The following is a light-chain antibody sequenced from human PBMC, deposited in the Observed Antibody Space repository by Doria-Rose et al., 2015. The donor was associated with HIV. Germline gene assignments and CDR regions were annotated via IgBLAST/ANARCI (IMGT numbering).Light chain of an antibody. V-gene: IGKV3-15*01. CDR1: QSVTSS. CDR3: QQYNNWPPLT. J-gene: IGKJ4*01. CDR2: GAY. Sequence: EIVMTQSPATLSVSPGERATLSCRASQSVTSSLAWYQQKPGQAPRLLICGAYTRATGIPARFSGSGSGTEFTLTISSLQSEDFAVYYCQQYNNWPPLTFGGGTKVEIK.